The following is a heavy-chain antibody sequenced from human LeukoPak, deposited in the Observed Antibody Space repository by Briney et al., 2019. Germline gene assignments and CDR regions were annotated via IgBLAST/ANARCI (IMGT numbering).Heavy chain of an antibody. CDR3: ASCASSSVYNWFDP. J-gene: IGHJ5*02. D-gene: IGHD6-6*01. V-gene: IGHV4-34*01. CDR1: GGSFSGYY. Sequence: SETLSLTCAVYGGSFSGYYWSWIRQPPGKGLEWIGEINHSGSTNYNPSRKSRVTISVDTSKNQFSLKLSSVTAADTAVYYCASCASSSVYNWFDPWGQGTLVTVSS. CDR2: INHSGST.